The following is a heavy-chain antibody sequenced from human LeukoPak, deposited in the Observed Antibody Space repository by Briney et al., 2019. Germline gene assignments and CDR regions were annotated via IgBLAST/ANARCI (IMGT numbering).Heavy chain of an antibody. Sequence: SETLSLTCAVYGGSFSGYYWSWIRQPPGKGLEWIGEINHSGSTNYNPSLKSRVTTSVDTSKNQFSLKLSSVTAADTAVYYCARSYLVSRYFDYWGQGTLVTVSS. D-gene: IGHD3-10*01. V-gene: IGHV4-34*01. J-gene: IGHJ4*02. CDR2: INHSGST. CDR1: GGSFSGYY. CDR3: ARSYLVSRYFDY.